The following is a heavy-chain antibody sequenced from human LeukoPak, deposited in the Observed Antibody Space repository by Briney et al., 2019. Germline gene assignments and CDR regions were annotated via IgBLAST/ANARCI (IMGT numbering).Heavy chain of an antibody. CDR3: ARGAYYYDSSGYFLNWFDP. CDR1: GGSISSGDYY. CDR2: IYYSGST. Sequence: SETLSLTCTVSGGSISSGDYYWNWIRQPPGKGLEWIGYIYYSGSTYYNPSLKSRVTIPVDTSKNQFSLKLSSVTAADTAVYYCARGAYYYDSSGYFLNWFDPWGQGTLVTVSS. V-gene: IGHV4-30-4*01. D-gene: IGHD3-22*01. J-gene: IGHJ5*02.